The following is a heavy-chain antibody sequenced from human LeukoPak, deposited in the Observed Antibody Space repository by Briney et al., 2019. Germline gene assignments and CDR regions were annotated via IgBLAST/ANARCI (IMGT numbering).Heavy chain of an antibody. CDR3: ARGYGSGSYYPRQYYFDY. J-gene: IGHJ4*02. D-gene: IGHD3-10*01. CDR1: GGSISSGGYS. CDR2: IYHSGST. Sequence: PQTLSLTCAVSGGSISSGGYSWSWIRQPPGKGLEWIGYIYHSGSTYYNPSLKSRVTMSVDTSKNQFSLKLSSVTAADTAVYYCARGYGSGSYYPRQYYFDYWGQGTLVTVSS. V-gene: IGHV4-30-2*01.